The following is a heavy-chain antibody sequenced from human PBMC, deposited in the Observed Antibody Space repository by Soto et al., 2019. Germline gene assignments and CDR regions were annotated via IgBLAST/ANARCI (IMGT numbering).Heavy chain of an antibody. CDR1: AGSVSSRSYY. D-gene: IGHD4-17*01. V-gene: IGHV4-39*01. J-gene: IGHJ3*02. CDR3: GRHRFFGDHEGDDAFDI. CDR2: IYYSGTT. Sequence: KPSETLSLTCTVSAGSVSSRSYYWGWIRQPPGKGLEWIGSIYYSGTTYYNPSLKSRVTISVDTSKNQFSLKLKSVTAADTAVYYCGRHRFFGDHEGDDAFDIWGQGTLVTVSS.